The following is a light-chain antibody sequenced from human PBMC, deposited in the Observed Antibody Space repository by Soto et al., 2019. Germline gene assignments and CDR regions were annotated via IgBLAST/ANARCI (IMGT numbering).Light chain of an antibody. Sequence: QSVLTQPPSASGTPGQRVSISCSGGSSNIGSNSVNWYQQLPGTAPKLLIYSNNQRPSGVPDRFSGSKSGTSASLAISGLQSEDEADYYCAAWDDSLNAVVFGGGTKVTV. J-gene: IGLJ2*01. CDR1: SSNIGSNS. V-gene: IGLV1-44*01. CDR2: SNN. CDR3: AAWDDSLNAVV.